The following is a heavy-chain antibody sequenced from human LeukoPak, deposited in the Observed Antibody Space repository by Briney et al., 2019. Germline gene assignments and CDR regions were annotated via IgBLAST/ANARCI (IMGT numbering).Heavy chain of an antibody. Sequence: GESLKISCQGSGYSFTSYWIGWVRQMPGKGLEWMGIIYPGDSDTRYSPSFQGQVTISADKSISTAYLQWSSLKASDTAMYYCARQRSEGSHAFDIWGQGTMVTVSS. J-gene: IGHJ3*02. V-gene: IGHV5-51*01. CDR1: GYSFTSYW. CDR3: ARQRSEGSHAFDI. CDR2: IYPGDSDT. D-gene: IGHD2-15*01.